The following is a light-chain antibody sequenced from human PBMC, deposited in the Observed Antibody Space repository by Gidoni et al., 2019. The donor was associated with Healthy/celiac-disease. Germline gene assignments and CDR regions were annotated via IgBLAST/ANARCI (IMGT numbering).Light chain of an antibody. J-gene: IGKJ1*01. CDR1: QRISSW. Sequence: DIQMPQSPSTLSASVGDRVTITSRASQRISSWLDWYQQKPGKAPKLLIYKASSLESGVPSRFSGSGSGTEFTLTISSLQPDDFATYYCQQYNSYSRTFGQGTKVEIK. CDR2: KAS. V-gene: IGKV1-5*03. CDR3: QQYNSYSRT.